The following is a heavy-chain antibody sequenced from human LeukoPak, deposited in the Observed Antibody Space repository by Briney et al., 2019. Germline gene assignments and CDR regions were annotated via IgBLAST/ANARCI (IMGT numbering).Heavy chain of an antibody. CDR2: ISAYNGNT. Sequence: ASVKVCCKASGYTFTSYGISWVRQAPVQGLEWMAWISAYNGNTNYAQKLQGRVTMTTDTSTSTAYMELRSLRSDDTAVYYCARLDFWSGYRRPPGFDPWGQGTLVTVSS. J-gene: IGHJ5*02. CDR3: ARLDFWSGYRRPPGFDP. V-gene: IGHV1-18*01. D-gene: IGHD3-3*01. CDR1: GYTFTSYG.